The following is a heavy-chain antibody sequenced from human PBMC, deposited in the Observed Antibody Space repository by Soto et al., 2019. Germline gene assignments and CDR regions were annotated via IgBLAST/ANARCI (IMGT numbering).Heavy chain of an antibody. Sequence: PGESLKISCKGSGYSFTSYWIGWVRQIPGKGLEWMGIIYPGDSDTRYSPSFQGQVTISADKSISTAYLQWSSLKASDTAMYYCARLTGTTGRYYYGMDVWGQGTTVTVSS. CDR1: GYSFTSYW. J-gene: IGHJ6*02. D-gene: IGHD1-7*01. CDR2: IYPGDSDT. V-gene: IGHV5-51*01. CDR3: ARLTGTTGRYYYGMDV.